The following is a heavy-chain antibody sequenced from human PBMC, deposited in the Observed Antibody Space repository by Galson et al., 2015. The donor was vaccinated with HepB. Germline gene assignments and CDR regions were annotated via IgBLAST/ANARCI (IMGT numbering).Heavy chain of an antibody. Sequence: SLRLSCAASGFTFSSYAMSWVRQAPGKGLEWGSAISGSGGSTYYADSVKGRFTISRDNSKNTLYLQMNSLRAEDTAVYYCAKDPAGYYPRGFSYYFDYWGQGTLVTVSS. CDR2: ISGSGGST. D-gene: IGHD1-26*01. CDR3: AKDPAGYYPRGFSYYFDY. J-gene: IGHJ4*02. V-gene: IGHV3-23*01. CDR1: GFTFSSYA.